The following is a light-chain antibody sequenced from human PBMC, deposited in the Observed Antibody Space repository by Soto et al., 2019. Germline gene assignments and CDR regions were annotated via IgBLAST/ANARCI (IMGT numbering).Light chain of an antibody. CDR1: ESISSW. Sequence: IKMTQSAFTLTATVGDTVTITCRASESISSWLAWYQQKPGKAPKLLIYKASSLESGVPSRFSGSGSGTEFTLTINSLQADDFATYYCQQHNSFSITFGQGTKVDIK. CDR2: KAS. J-gene: IGKJ1*01. CDR3: QQHNSFSIT. V-gene: IGKV1-5*03.